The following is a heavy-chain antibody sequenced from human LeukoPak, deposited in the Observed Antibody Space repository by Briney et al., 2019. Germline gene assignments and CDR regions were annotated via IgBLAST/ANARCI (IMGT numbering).Heavy chain of an antibody. CDR2: IYYSGST. D-gene: IGHD3-9*01. CDR1: GGSISSGRYY. Sequence: SETLSLSCTVSGGSISSGRYYWNWIRQHPGKGLEWIGFIYYSGSTNYNPSLKSRVIISLDTSKNQFSLKLSSVTAADTAVYYYARADYDILTGYYLDYWGQGTLVTVSS. CDR3: ARADYDILTGYYLDY. J-gene: IGHJ4*02. V-gene: IGHV4-31*03.